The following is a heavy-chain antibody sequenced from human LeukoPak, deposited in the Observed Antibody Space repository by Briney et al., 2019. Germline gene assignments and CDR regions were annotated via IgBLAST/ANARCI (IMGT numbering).Heavy chain of an antibody. V-gene: IGHV3-15*01. J-gene: IGHJ6*03. CDR1: GFTFSNAW. CDR2: IKSKTDGGTT. CDR3: TTSYYYYYMDV. Sequence: GGSLRLSCAASGFTFSNAWMSWVRQAPGKGLEWVGRIKSKTDGGTTDYAAPVKGRFTISRDDSKNTLYLQMNSLKTGDTAVYYCTTSYYYYYMDVWGKGTTVTVSS.